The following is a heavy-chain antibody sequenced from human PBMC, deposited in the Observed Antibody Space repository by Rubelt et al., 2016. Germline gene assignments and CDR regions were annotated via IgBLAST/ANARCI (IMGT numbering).Heavy chain of an antibody. Sequence: QVQLVQSGAEVKKPGASVKVSCKASGYTFTSYYMHWVRQAPGQGLEYMGIINPTDGGTSYVQKFQGRVTMTRDTSTSTVYMELSSLGSDDTAVYYCARELNDFDIWGQGTMVTVSS. CDR1: GYTFTSYY. J-gene: IGHJ3*02. CDR2: INPTDGGT. V-gene: IGHV1-46*01. CDR3: ARELNDFDI.